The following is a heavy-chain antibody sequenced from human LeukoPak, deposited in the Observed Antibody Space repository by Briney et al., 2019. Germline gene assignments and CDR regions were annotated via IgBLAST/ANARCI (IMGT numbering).Heavy chain of an antibody. D-gene: IGHD2-2*01. CDR1: GYTFTSYD. J-gene: IGHJ5*02. CDR2: MNPNSGNT. V-gene: IGHV1-8*01. Sequence: ASVNVSCKASGYTFTSYDINWVRQAPGQGLEWMGWMNPNSGNTGYAQKFQGRVTMTRNTSISTAYMELSSLRSEDTAVYYCARLRCTSCYRGWFDPWGQGTLVTVSS. CDR3: ARLRCTSCYRGWFDP.